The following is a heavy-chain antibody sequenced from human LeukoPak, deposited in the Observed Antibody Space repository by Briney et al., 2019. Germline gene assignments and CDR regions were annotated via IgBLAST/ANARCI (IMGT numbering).Heavy chain of an antibody. Sequence: GGSLRLSCAASGFTFTSYAMSWVRQAPGKGLEWVSAISAIGDSTYYADSVKGRYTISRDKSENTMYLQMNSLRAEDTAVYYCAKSTRHGITIFGVVITPRGGDYFDYWGQGTLVTVSS. CDR3: AKSTRHGITIFGVVITPRGGDYFDY. CDR1: GFTFTSYA. J-gene: IGHJ4*02. D-gene: IGHD3-3*01. V-gene: IGHV3-23*01. CDR2: ISAIGDST.